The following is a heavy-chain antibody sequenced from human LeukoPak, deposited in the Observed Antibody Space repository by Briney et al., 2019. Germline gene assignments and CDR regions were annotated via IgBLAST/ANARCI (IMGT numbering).Heavy chain of an antibody. V-gene: IGHV3-21*01. CDR3: ARDEETVAGLNGFDL. Sequence: GGSLRLSCAASEFAFSSYSMNWFRQAPGKGLEWVASITSGSKYIFYADSVRGRSTISRDNAKNSLFLHMKSLRADDTAVYYCARDEETVAGLNGFDLWGQGTLVTVSS. J-gene: IGHJ4*02. CDR2: ITSGSKYI. D-gene: IGHD6-19*01. CDR1: EFAFSSYS.